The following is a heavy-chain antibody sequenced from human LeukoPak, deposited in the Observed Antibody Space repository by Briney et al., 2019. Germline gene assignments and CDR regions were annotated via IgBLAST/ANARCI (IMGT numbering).Heavy chain of an antibody. CDR3: ARDHYYYDSSGTSIAFDI. J-gene: IGHJ3*02. V-gene: IGHV3-7*01. CDR2: IKQDGSEK. CDR1: GFTFSSYW. D-gene: IGHD3-22*01. Sequence: GGSLRLSCAASGFTFSSYWMSWVRQAPGKGLEWVANIKQDGSEKYYVDSAKGRFTISRDNAKNSLYLQMNSLRAEDTAVYYCARDHYYYDSSGTSIAFDIWGQGTMVTVSS.